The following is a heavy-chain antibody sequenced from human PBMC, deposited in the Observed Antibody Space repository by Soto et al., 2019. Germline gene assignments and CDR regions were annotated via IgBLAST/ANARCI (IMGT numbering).Heavy chain of an antibody. Sequence: QVQLQESGPGLVRPSQTLSLSCSVSGGSVRSDDYFWSWLRQPPGKALEWMGYISHIGTTYYNPSLKSRLAISLDTSHKQFSLRLKSGTAADTATYYCARGHYDVLTGYYVRYFDYWGRGTLVTVSS. CDR3: ARGHYDVLTGYYVRYFDY. V-gene: IGHV4-30-4*01. J-gene: IGHJ4*02. D-gene: IGHD3-9*01. CDR1: GGSVRSDDYF. CDR2: ISHIGTT.